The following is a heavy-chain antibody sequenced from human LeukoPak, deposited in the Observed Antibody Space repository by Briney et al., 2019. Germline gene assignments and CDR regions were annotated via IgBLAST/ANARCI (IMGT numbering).Heavy chain of an antibody. Sequence: GGSLRLSCAASGFTFSSYSMNWVRQAPGKGLEWVSYISSSSSTIYYADSVKGRFTISRDNAKNSLYLQMNSLRAEDAAVYYCARSVPATALDYWGQETLVTVSS. J-gene: IGHJ4*02. CDR3: ARSVPATALDY. CDR1: GFTFSSYS. CDR2: ISSSSSTI. V-gene: IGHV3-48*01. D-gene: IGHD2-2*01.